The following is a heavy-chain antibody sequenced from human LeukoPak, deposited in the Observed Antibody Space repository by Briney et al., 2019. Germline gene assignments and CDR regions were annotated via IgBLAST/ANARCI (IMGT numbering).Heavy chain of an antibody. CDR2: IYYSGRK. CDR3: ARVGIYSDTSGYYWPHYFDP. Sequence: KPSETLSLTCTVSGGSISSSNYYWGWIRQPPGKGLEWIGSIYYSGRKYYNPSLKSRVTTSLDTSKNQFSLKLSSLTAADTAVYYCARVGIYSDTSGYYWPHYFDPWGQGTLVTVSS. V-gene: IGHV4-39*07. D-gene: IGHD3-22*01. CDR1: GGSISSSNYY. J-gene: IGHJ5*02.